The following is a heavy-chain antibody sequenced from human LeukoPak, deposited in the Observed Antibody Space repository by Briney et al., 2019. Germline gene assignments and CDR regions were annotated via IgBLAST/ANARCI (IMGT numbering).Heavy chain of an antibody. CDR1: GFAFDDYG. Sequence: GGSLRLSCEASGFAFDDYGMNWVRQSPGKGLEWVSGLNWKGGSTGYADSVRGRFIISRDNAKNSLYLQMNNLTADDTAFYYCARGVGSSSSTLAFWGQGTLVTVSS. V-gene: IGHV3-20*04. D-gene: IGHD6-6*01. CDR2: LNWKGGST. J-gene: IGHJ4*02. CDR3: ARGVGSSSSTLAF.